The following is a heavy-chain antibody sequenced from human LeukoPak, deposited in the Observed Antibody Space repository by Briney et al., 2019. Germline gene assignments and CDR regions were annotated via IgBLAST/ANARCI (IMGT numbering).Heavy chain of an antibody. V-gene: IGHV3-48*01. CDR3: ARGFGGPIDF. Sequence: GGSLRLSCAASGFTFSSYSMNWVRQAPGKGLEWVSYISSSSSTIYYADSVKGRFTISRDNAKNSLYLQMNSLRAEDTAVYYCARGFGGPIDFWGQGTLVTVSS. CDR1: GFTFSSYS. J-gene: IGHJ4*02. CDR2: ISSSSSTI. D-gene: IGHD3-16*01.